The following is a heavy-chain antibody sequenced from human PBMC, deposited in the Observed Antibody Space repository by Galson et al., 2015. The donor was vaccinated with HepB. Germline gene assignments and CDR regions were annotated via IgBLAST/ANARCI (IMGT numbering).Heavy chain of an antibody. Sequence: SVKVSCKASGYTFSSYSITWVRQAPGQGLEWMGWISAYDGDTKYAQNLQGRLTMTTDTSRTTAYMELRSLRSDDTAVYYRARGALVAVVGATQNNWFDPWGQGTLVTVSS. CDR1: GYTFSSYS. CDR2: ISAYDGDT. D-gene: IGHD2-15*01. CDR3: ARGALVAVVGATQNNWFDP. J-gene: IGHJ5*02. V-gene: IGHV1-18*01.